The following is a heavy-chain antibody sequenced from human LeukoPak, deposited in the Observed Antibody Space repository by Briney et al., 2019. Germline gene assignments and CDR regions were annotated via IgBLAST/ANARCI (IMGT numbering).Heavy chain of an antibody. CDR2: ISYDGSNK. J-gene: IGHJ3*02. V-gene: IGHV3-30*03. D-gene: IGHD3-16*01. CDR3: ARGDLHYHDSTRRGFDI. Sequence: GGSLRLSCAASGFTFSSYGMHWVRQAPGKGLEWVALISYDGSNKYYADSVKGRFTISRDNSKNTLYLQMNSLRAEDTPVYYCARGDLHYHDSTRRGFDIWGQGTMVTVSS. CDR1: GFTFSSYG.